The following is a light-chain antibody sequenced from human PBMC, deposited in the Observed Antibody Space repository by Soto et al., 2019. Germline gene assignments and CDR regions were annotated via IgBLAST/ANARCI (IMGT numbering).Light chain of an antibody. CDR2: EGS. V-gene: IGLV2-23*01. CDR1: SSDVGSYNL. CDR3: CSYAGSSIHVV. Sequence: QSVLTQPASVSGSPGQSITISCTGTSSDVGSYNLVSWYQQHPGKAHKLMIYEGSKRPSGVSNRFSGSKSGNTASLTISGLQAEDEADYYCCSYAGSSIHVVFGGGTKLTVL. J-gene: IGLJ2*01.